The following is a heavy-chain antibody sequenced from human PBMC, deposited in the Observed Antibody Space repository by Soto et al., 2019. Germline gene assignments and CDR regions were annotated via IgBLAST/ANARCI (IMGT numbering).Heavy chain of an antibody. V-gene: IGHV1-2*02. Sequence: QVQLVQSGAEVKKPGASVKVSCKASGYTFTGYYMHWVRQAPGQGLEWMGWINPNSGGTNYAQKFQGRVTITADKSTSTAYMELSSLRSEDTAVYYCASSDILTNNNWFDPWGQGTLVTVSS. CDR3: ASSDILTNNNWFDP. CDR2: INPNSGGT. J-gene: IGHJ5*02. D-gene: IGHD3-9*01. CDR1: GYTFTGYY.